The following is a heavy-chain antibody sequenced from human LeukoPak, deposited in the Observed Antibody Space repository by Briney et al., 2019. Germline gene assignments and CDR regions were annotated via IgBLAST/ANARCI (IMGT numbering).Heavy chain of an antibody. Sequence: PSETLSLTCTVSGGSINSYYWNWIRQPPGKGLEWIGYIHSSGNTSYNPSRKSRVTISLDTSKNQFSLKLSSVTAADTAVYYCARRIWPWGQGTLVTVSS. CDR1: GGSINSYY. CDR2: IHSSGNT. V-gene: IGHV4-59*01. CDR3: ARRIWP. J-gene: IGHJ5*02.